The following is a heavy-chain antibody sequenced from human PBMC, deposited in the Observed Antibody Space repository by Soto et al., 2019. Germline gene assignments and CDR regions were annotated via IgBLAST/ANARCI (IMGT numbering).Heavy chain of an antibody. Sequence: QVQLVESGGGVVQPGRSLRLSCAASGFTFSSYGMHWVRQAPGKGLEWVAVISYDGSNKYYADSVKGRFTISRDNSKKTLYLQRNSLRSEDTAGYYCAKYPYSGSYYWGQGTLVTGSS. D-gene: IGHD1-26*01. J-gene: IGHJ4*02. V-gene: IGHV3-30*18. CDR2: ISYDGSNK. CDR1: GFTFSSYG. CDR3: AKYPYSGSYY.